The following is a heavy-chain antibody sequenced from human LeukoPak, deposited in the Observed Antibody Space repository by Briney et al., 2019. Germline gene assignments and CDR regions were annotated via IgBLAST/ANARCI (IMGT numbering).Heavy chain of an antibody. Sequence: SVKVSCKASGGTFSSYAISWVRQAPGQGLEWMGGIIPIFGTANYAQKFQGRVTITTDESTSTAYMELSSLRSEDTAVYYCAILCGGDCYFAKHVAYWGQGTLVSVSS. CDR1: GGTFSSYA. V-gene: IGHV1-69*05. CDR3: AILCGGDCYFAKHVAY. D-gene: IGHD2-21*02. CDR2: IIPIFGTA. J-gene: IGHJ4*02.